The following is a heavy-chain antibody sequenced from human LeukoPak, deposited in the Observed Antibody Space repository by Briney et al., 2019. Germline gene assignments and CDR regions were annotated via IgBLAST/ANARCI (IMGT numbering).Heavy chain of an antibody. D-gene: IGHD2-2*02. V-gene: IGHV3-30*02. CDR1: GFTFSTYG. J-gene: IGHJ4*02. Sequence: GGSLRLSCAASGFTFSTYGMQWVRQAPGKGLEWVTFIRYDGSNKYYADSVKGRFTISRDNSKNTLYMKMNSLRAEDTAVYYCAKGVGGYCSSASCYTGPFDYWGQGTLVTVSS. CDR3: AKGVGGYCSSASCYTGPFDY. CDR2: IRYDGSNK.